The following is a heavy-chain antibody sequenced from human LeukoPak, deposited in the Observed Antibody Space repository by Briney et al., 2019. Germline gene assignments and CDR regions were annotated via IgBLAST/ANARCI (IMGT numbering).Heavy chain of an antibody. V-gene: IGHV1-18*01. J-gene: IGHJ4*02. Sequence: ASVRVSCKASGYTFTNYGINWVRQAPGQRPEWMGWFSAYNGNTNYAQKLQGRVTMTTDTSTSTAYMELRSLRSDDTAVYYCARGPHMVVVPAAVDYWGQGTLVTVSS. CDR1: GYTFTNYG. CDR2: FSAYNGNT. CDR3: ARGPHMVVVPAAVDY. D-gene: IGHD2-2*01.